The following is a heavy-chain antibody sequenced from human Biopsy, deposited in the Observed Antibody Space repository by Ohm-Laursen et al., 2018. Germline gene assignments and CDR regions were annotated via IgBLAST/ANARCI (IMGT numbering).Heavy chain of an antibody. D-gene: IGHD3-22*01. CDR3: ASVVLGPTNDAFDL. V-gene: IGHV4-4*07. CDR1: GGDINNYY. J-gene: IGHJ3*01. CDR2: IYPGGST. Sequence: TLSLTWYVSGGDINNYYWSWIRQPAGKGLEWIGRIYPGGSTNYNPSLKSRVTMSVDTSKKQLSLRLRSVTAADTAMYYCASVVLGPTNDAFDLWGQGTMVVVSS.